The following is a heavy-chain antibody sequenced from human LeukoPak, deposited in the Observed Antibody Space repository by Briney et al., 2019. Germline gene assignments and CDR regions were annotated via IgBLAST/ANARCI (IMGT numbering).Heavy chain of an antibody. CDR3: ARGPFSYDSSGYRHFDY. D-gene: IGHD3-22*01. CDR1: GFTFSNAW. Sequence: ESLRLSCTASGFTFSNAWMSWIRQPPGKGLEWIGYIYYSGSTNYNPSLKSRVTISVDTSKNQFSLKLSSVTAADTAVYYCARGPFSYDSSGYRHFDYWGQGTLVTVSS. J-gene: IGHJ4*02. V-gene: IGHV4-59*01. CDR2: IYYSGST.